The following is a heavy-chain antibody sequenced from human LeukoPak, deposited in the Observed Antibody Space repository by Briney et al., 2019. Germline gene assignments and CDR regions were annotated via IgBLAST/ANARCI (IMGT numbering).Heavy chain of an antibody. Sequence: ASVKVSCKASGYTFTSYGISWVRQAPGQGLEWMGWISAYNGNTNYAQKLQGRVTMTTDTSTSTAYMELRSLRSDDTAVYYCARVRDTAMVTSPYHFDYWGQGTLVTVSS. CDR3: ARVRDTAMVTSPYHFDY. CDR2: ISAYNGNT. J-gene: IGHJ4*02. V-gene: IGHV1-18*01. CDR1: GYTFTSYG. D-gene: IGHD5-18*01.